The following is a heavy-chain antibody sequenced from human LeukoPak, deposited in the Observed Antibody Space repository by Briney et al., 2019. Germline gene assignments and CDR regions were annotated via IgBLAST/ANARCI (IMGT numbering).Heavy chain of an antibody. Sequence: GGSLRLSCAASGYTFSSYAMSWVRQAPGKGLEWVSAISGSGGSTYYADSVKGRFTISRDNSKNTLYLQMNSLRAEDTAVYYCARDRYGSGSYYLAAFDIWGQGTMVTVSS. CDR2: ISGSGGST. V-gene: IGHV3-23*01. D-gene: IGHD3-10*01. J-gene: IGHJ3*02. CDR1: GYTFSSYA. CDR3: ARDRYGSGSYYLAAFDI.